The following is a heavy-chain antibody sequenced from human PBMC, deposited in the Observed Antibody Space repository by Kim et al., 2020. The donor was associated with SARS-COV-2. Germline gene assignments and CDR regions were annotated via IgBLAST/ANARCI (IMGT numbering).Heavy chain of an antibody. J-gene: IGHJ4*02. V-gene: IGHV1-69*01. Sequence: YAQKFQGRVTITADESTSTAYMELSSLRSEDTAVYYCARCVGDYANFDYWGQGTLVTVSS. D-gene: IGHD4-17*01. CDR3: ARCVGDYANFDY.